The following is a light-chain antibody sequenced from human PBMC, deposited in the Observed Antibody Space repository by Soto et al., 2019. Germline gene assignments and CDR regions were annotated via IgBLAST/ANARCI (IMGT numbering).Light chain of an antibody. CDR1: QTIDSW. J-gene: IGKJ1*01. CDR3: QQYHIYSGT. V-gene: IGKV1-5*03. Sequence: HSPSTLSASVGDRVTITCRASQTIDSWLAWYQQRPGKPPNLLIYKASTLASGVPSRFSGSGSGTEFTLTINSLQPDDFATYYCQQYHIYSGTFGQGTKVDIK. CDR2: KAS.